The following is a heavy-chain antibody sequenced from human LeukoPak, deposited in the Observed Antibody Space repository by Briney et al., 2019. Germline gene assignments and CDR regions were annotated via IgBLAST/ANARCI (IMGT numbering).Heavy chain of an antibody. CDR1: GSTFSSYG. D-gene: IGHD6-13*01. CDR2: IRYDGSNK. V-gene: IGHV3-30*02. CDR3: AKVLAAAGTFDY. J-gene: IGHJ4*02. Sequence: GGSLRLSCAASGSTFSSYGMHWVRQAPGKGLEWVAFIRYDGSNKYYADSVKGRFTISRDNSKNTLYLQMNSLRAEDTAVYYCAKVLAAAGTFDYWGQGTLVTVSS.